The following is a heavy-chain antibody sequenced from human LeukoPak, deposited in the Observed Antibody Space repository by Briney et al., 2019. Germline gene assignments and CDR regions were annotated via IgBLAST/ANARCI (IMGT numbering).Heavy chain of an antibody. CDR2: ISVYNGNT. Sequence: GASVKVSCKASGYTFTAYGISWVRQAPGQGLEWMGWISVYNGNTNYTPKLQGRVTMTTDTSTSTAYMELRSLRSDDTAVYYCARDRLTYYSGSGSDFWGQGTLFTVSS. V-gene: IGHV1-18*01. D-gene: IGHD3-10*01. CDR3: ARDRLTYYSGSGSDF. J-gene: IGHJ4*02. CDR1: GYTFTAYG.